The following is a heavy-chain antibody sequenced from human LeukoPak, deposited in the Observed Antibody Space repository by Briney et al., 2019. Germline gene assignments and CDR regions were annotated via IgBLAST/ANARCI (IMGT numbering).Heavy chain of an antibody. CDR1: GFTFSSYA. Sequence: GGSLRLSCAASGFTFSSYAMSWVRQGPGKGLEWVSAISGSGGSTYYADSVKGRFTISRDNSKNTLYLQMNSLRAEDTAVYYCAKDRTKYGSGSYSYYFDYWGQGTLVTVSS. J-gene: IGHJ4*02. V-gene: IGHV3-23*01. D-gene: IGHD3-10*01. CDR2: ISGSGGST. CDR3: AKDRTKYGSGSYSYYFDY.